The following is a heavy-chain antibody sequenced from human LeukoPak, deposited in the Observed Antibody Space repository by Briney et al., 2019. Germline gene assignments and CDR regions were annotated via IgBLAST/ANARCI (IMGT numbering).Heavy chain of an antibody. CDR1: GFIFSSYE. Sequence: GGSLRLSCAASGFIFSSYEMNWVRQAPGKGLEWVSYISISGSTIYYADSVKGRFTISRDNAKNSLYLQMNSLRAEDTAVYYCARGGYSNANKFYYYGMDVWGRGTTVTV. V-gene: IGHV3-48*03. D-gene: IGHD4-11*01. CDR2: ISISGSTI. CDR3: ARGGYSNANKFYYYGMDV. J-gene: IGHJ6*02.